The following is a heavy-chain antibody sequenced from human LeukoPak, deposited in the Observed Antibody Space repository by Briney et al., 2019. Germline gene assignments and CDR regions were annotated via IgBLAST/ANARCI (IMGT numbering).Heavy chain of an antibody. CDR1: GFPCDVQT. CDR2: ISGSGGST. V-gene: IGHV3-23*01. J-gene: IGHJ4*02. Sequence: GGSRRLSCAASGFPCDVQTMSWLRQAPGKGLEWVSAISGSGGSTYYADSVKGRFTISRDNSKNTLYLQMDSLRAEDTAVYYCAKSSMVRGVIITFTQIDYWGQGTLVTVSS. D-gene: IGHD3-10*01. CDR3: AKSSMVRGVIITFTQIDY.